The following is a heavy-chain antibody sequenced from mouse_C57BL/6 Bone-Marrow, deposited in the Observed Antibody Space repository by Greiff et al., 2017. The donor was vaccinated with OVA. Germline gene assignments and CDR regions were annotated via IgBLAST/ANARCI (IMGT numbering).Heavy chain of an antibody. D-gene: IGHD1-1*01. CDR3: ARGGITTVVGGDY. V-gene: IGHV1-59*01. J-gene: IGHJ2*01. CDR2: IDPSASYT. CDR1: GYTFTSYW. Sequence: QVQLQQPGAELVRPGTSVKLSCKASGYTFTSYWMHWVKQRPGQGLEWIGVIDPSASYTNYNQKFKGKATLTVATSYSTAYMQLSSLTSEDSAVYYCARGGITTVVGGDYWGQGTTLTVSS.